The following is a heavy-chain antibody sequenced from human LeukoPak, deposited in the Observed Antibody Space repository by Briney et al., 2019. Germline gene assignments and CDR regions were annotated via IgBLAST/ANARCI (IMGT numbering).Heavy chain of an antibody. CDR1: GGSFSGYY. D-gene: IGHD2/OR15-2a*01. CDR2: INHSGTT. J-gene: IGHJ5*02. Sequence: SETLSLTCAVYGGSFSGYYWTWMRQTPGKGLEWIGEINHSGTTHYNPSLNSRVSMSVDTSQKQFSLNINSVTAADTAVYYCARARHCDSTRCYGAVDPWGQGTLVIVSS. V-gene: IGHV4-34*01. CDR3: ARARHCDSTRCYGAVDP.